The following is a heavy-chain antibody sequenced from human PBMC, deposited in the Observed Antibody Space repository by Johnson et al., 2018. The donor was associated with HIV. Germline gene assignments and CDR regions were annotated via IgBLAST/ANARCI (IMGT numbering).Heavy chain of an antibody. J-gene: IGHJ3*02. CDR1: GFTVSSNY. Sequence: VQLVESGGDVVQPGRSLRLSCTASGFTVSSNYMSWVRQAPGKGLEWVSVIYSGGSTYYPDSVTGRFTISRDNSKNTLYLQMNSLRVEDTAVYFCARVSYDGVLKTVGAFDIWGQGTLITVSS. CDR2: IYSGGST. CDR3: ARVSYDGVLKTVGAFDI. V-gene: IGHV3-66*01. D-gene: IGHD3-16*01.